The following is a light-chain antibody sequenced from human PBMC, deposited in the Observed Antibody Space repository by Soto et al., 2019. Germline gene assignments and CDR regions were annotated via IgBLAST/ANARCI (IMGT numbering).Light chain of an antibody. Sequence: EIVMTQSPATLSVSPGERATLSCRASQSVSSIVAWYKRKPGQAPRLLIYGASTRATGIPARFSGSGSGTGFAIAISRMNSEDLAVYFGLQYQKWSLTFGGGTKVEIK. V-gene: IGKV3-15*01. CDR2: GAS. CDR3: LQYQKWSLT. CDR1: QSVSSI. J-gene: IGKJ4*01.